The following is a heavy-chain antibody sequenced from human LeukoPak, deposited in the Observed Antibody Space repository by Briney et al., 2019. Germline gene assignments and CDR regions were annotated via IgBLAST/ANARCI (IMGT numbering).Heavy chain of an antibody. CDR3: ARDAPDYYDSSGYPLGAFDI. Sequence: ASVKVSCTASGYTFTSYGISWVRQAPGQGLEWMGWNSAYNGNTNYAQKLQGRVTMTTDTSTSTAYMELRSLRSDDTAVYYCARDAPDYYDSSGYPLGAFDIWGQGTMVTVSS. CDR2: NSAYNGNT. CDR1: GYTFTSYG. D-gene: IGHD3-22*01. J-gene: IGHJ3*02. V-gene: IGHV1-18*01.